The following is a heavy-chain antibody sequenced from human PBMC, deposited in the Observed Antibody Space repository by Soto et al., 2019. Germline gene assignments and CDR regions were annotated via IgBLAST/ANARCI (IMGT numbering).Heavy chain of an antibody. CDR2: ISYDGSNK. CDR1: GFTFSSYA. Sequence: QVQLVESGGGVVQPGRSLRLSCAASGFTFSSYAMHWVRQDPGKGLEWVAVISYDGSNKYYADSVKGRFTISRDNSKNTLSLEMNSLRAGDKAVYYCARGITMVRGVIIDYFDYWGQGTLVTVSS. CDR3: ARGITMVRGVIIDYFDY. J-gene: IGHJ4*02. D-gene: IGHD3-10*01. V-gene: IGHV3-30-3*01.